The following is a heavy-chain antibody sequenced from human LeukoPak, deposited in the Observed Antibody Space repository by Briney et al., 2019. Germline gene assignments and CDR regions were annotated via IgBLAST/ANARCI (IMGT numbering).Heavy chain of an antibody. CDR3: ARDPVGGSTIFDS. D-gene: IGHD1-26*01. Sequence: SQTLSLTCAISGDSVPSDSAAWNWIRQSPSRGLEWLARTYYRSKWYYDYALAVKSRITINPGTSKNQFSLQLNSVTPEDMAVYFCARDPVGGSTIFDSWGQGTLVTVSS. J-gene: IGHJ4*02. CDR2: TYYRSKWYY. V-gene: IGHV6-1*01. CDR1: GDSVPSDSAA.